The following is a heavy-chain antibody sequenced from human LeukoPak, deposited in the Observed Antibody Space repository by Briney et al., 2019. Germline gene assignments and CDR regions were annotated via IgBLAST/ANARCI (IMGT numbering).Heavy chain of an antibody. CDR3: ARESGFCSGTHCYRPEDY. CDR2: INTDGSST. D-gene: IGHD2-2*01. V-gene: IGHV3-74*01. J-gene: IGHJ4*02. Sequence: SGGSLRLSCAASGFTFSSYWMHWVRQAPGKGLAWVSRINTDGSSTTYADSVKGRFTISRDNAKNTLYLQMNSLRAEDTAVYYCARESGFCSGTHCYRPEDYWGQGALVTVSS. CDR1: GFTFSSYW.